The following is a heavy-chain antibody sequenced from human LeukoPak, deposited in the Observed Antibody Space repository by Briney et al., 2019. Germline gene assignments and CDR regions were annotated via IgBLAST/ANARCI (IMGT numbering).Heavy chain of an antibody. CDR1: GFTFSSYS. CDR2: ISSSSSYI. CDR3: ARCGYRVDYYFDY. D-gene: IGHD3-22*01. J-gene: IGHJ4*02. Sequence: GGSLRLSCAASGFTFSSYSMNWVRQAPGKGLEWVSSISSSSSYIYYADSVKGRFTISRDNAKNSLYLQMNSLRAEDTAVYYCARCGYRVDYYFDYWGQGTLVTVSS. V-gene: IGHV3-21*01.